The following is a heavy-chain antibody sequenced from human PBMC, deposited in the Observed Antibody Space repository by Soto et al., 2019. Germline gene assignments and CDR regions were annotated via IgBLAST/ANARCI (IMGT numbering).Heavy chain of an antibody. D-gene: IGHD2-2*01. V-gene: IGHV3-23*01. CDR1: GFTFSSYA. J-gene: IGHJ4*02. CDR2: ISGSGGIT. Sequence: GGSLRLSCAASGFTFSSYAMSWVRQAPGKGLEWVSGISGSGGITYYADSVKGRFTISRDTSKNTLYLQMNSLSAEDTAVYYCAKGFCSSISCPIDYWGQGTPVTVSS. CDR3: AKGFCSSISCPIDY.